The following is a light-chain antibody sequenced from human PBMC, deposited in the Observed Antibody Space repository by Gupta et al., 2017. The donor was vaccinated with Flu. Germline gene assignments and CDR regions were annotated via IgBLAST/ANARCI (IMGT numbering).Light chain of an antibody. CDR1: SSDFGAYNY. Sequence: VTIYCTGNSSDFGAYNYVYWYQHHPGKAPKFLMYEVSKRPSGVPDRFSGSKSGATASLTVSGLQAEDEADYFCHSYEGTNNCGVFGGGTKLTVL. J-gene: IGLJ3*02. V-gene: IGLV2-8*01. CDR3: HSYEGTNNCGV. CDR2: EVS.